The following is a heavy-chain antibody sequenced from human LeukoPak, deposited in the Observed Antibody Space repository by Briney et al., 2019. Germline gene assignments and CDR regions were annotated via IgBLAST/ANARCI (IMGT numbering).Heavy chain of an antibody. CDR3: AREREYYYGSGSYYLNAFDI. J-gene: IGHJ3*02. Sequence: PSETLSLTCTVSGGSISSYYWSWIRQPPGKGLEWIGYIYYSGSTNYNPSLKSRVTISVDTSKNQFSLRLSSVTAADTAVYYCAREREYYYGSGSYYLNAFDIWGQGTMVTVSS. CDR2: IYYSGST. CDR1: GGSISSYY. D-gene: IGHD3-10*01. V-gene: IGHV4-59*01.